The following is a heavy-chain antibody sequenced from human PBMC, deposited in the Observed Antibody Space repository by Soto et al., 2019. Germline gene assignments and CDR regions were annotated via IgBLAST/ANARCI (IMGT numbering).Heavy chain of an antibody. V-gene: IGHV4-31*02. Sequence: TLSLTCTVSGASIGSGDYYWSWIRQHPGKGLEWIGYIYYSGSTYYNPSLKSRVTISVDTSKNQFSLKLSSVTAADTAVYYCARDRKYDSSGYPYYYYYGMDVWGQGTTVTVSS. J-gene: IGHJ6*02. CDR3: ARDRKYDSSGYPYYYYYGMDV. D-gene: IGHD3-22*01. CDR2: IYYSGST. CDR1: GASIGSGDYY.